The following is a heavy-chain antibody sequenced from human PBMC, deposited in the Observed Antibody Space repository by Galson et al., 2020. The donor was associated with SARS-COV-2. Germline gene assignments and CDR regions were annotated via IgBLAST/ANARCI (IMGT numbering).Heavy chain of an antibody. V-gene: IGHV3-15*01. Sequence: GGSLRPSFAASGFTFRDAWMSWVRQAPGKGLEWVGRIKSNVNTWTTDYAAPVKGRFTISTDDSQNTLFLKMNSLTPEDTAVYFCAAGAGVPYVWGHWNYYYMDVWGKGTTVTISS. D-gene: IGHD3-16*01. CDR2: IKSNVNTWTT. CDR1: GFTFRDAW. CDR3: AAGAGVPYVWGHWNYYYMDV. J-gene: IGHJ6*03.